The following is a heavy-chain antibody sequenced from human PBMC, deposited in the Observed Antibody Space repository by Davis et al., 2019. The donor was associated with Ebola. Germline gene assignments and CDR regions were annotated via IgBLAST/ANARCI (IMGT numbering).Heavy chain of an antibody. D-gene: IGHD4-17*01. V-gene: IGHV3-74*01. J-gene: IGHJ4*02. CDR2: INSDGSST. CDR3: ARPSDYGDYFDY. Sequence: PGGSLRLSCAASGFTYSSYWMHWVRQAPGKGLVWVSRINSDGSSTSYADSVKGRFTISRDNAKNTLYLQMNSLRAEDTAVYYCARPSDYGDYFDYWGQGTLVTVSS. CDR1: GFTYSSYW.